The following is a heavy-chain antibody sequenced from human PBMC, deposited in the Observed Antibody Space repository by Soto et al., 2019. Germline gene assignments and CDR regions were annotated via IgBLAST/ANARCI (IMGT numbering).Heavy chain of an antibody. CDR1: GGTLSSFINYP. J-gene: IGHJ4*02. V-gene: IGHV1-69*06. D-gene: IGHD3-3*01. CDR2: IVPNVGTV. Sequence: QMQLVQSGAEVKKPGSSVKVSCKASGGTLSSFINYPINWVRQAPGQGLEWMGGIVPNVGTVNYAQKFQGRVTITAVKSTGTADMELRSLRSEDTALYYCARRDTSGFLRYFDNWGQGTLVTVSS. CDR3: ARRDTSGFLRYFDN.